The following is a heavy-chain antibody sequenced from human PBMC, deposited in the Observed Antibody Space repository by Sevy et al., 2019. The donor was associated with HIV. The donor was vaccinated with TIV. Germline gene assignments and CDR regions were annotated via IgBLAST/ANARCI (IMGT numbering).Heavy chain of an antibody. V-gene: IGHV3-23*01. CDR1: GFNCNIYS. J-gene: IGHJ4*02. Sequence: GGSLRLSCAVSGFNCNIYSMSWVRQAPGKGLEWVSTLSFVCGKINYADSVKGRFIISRYDSKNTLYLQMNSLRAEDTAVYFCAREGCTRPHDYWGQGTLVTVSS. D-gene: IGHD2-8*01. CDR3: AREGCTRPHDY. CDR2: LSFVCGKI.